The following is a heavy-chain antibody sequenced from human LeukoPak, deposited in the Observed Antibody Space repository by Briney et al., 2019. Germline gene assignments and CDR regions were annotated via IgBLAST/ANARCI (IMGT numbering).Heavy chain of an antibody. D-gene: IGHD3-10*02. CDR3: YGRYNWFDP. Sequence: GGSLRLSCAASGFTFSSYEMNWVRQAPGKGLEWVSYISSSGSTIYHADSVKGRFTISRDNAKNSLYLQMNSLRAEDTAVYYCYGRYNWFDPWGQGTLVTVSS. CDR1: GFTFSSYE. J-gene: IGHJ5*02. CDR2: ISSSGSTI. V-gene: IGHV3-48*03.